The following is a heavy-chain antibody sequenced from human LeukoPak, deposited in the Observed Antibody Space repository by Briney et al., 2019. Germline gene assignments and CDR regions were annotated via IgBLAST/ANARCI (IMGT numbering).Heavy chain of an antibody. CDR2: IYPGDSTT. D-gene: IGHD3-16*01. Sequence: GESLRISFEGSGYTFSSYWIGWVRQMPGKGLECLGIIYPGDSTTRYSPSFQGQVTISADNSIDTAYLQWSSLKASDTAIYYCARLYRTLTRSIWGRFDTWRQATLVTVSS. V-gene: IGHV5-51*01. CDR1: GYTFSSYW. CDR3: ARLYRTLTRSIWGRFDT. J-gene: IGHJ5*02.